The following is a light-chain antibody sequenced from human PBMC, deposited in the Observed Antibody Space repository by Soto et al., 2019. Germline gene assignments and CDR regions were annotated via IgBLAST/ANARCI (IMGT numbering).Light chain of an antibody. J-gene: IGLJ1*01. CDR3: CSYAGSYTYV. V-gene: IGLV2-11*01. Sequence: QSALTQPASVSGSPGQSVPISCTGTSSDVGGYTSVSWYQHHPGKAPKLIIYDVSKRPSGVPDRFSGSKSGNTASLTISGLQAEDEADYYCCSYAGSYTYVFGSGTKLTVL. CDR1: SSDVGGYTS. CDR2: DVS.